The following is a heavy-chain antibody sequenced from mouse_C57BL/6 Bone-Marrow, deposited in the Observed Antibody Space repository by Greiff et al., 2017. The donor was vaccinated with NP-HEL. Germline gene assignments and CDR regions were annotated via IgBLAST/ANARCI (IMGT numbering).Heavy chain of an antibody. CDR2: INPYNGGT. D-gene: IGHD6-1*01. Sequence: EVQLQQSGPVLVKPGASVKMSCKASGYTFTDYYMNWVKQSHGKSLEWIGVINPYNGGTSYNQKFKGKATLTVDKSSSTAYMELNSLTSEDSAVYYCARGRRIFDYWGQGTTLTVSS. CDR1: GYTFTDYY. V-gene: IGHV1-19*01. CDR3: ARGRRIFDY. J-gene: IGHJ2*01.